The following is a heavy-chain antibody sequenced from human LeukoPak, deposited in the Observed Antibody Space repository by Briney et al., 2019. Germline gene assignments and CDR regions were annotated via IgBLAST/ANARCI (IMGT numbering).Heavy chain of an antibody. CDR3: AKAHYSNYAIDY. V-gene: IGHV3-30*18. J-gene: IGHJ4*02. Sequence: GGSLRLSCAASGFTFSSYGMHWVRQAPGKGLEGVAVTSYDGSNKYYADSVKGRFTISRDNSKNTLYMQMNRLRAEDTAVYYCAKAHYSNYAIDYWGQGTLVTVSS. D-gene: IGHD4-4*01. CDR2: TSYDGSNK. CDR1: GFTFSSYG.